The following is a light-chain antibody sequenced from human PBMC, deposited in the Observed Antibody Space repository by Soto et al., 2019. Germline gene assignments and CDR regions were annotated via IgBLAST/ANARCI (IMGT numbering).Light chain of an antibody. CDR2: AAS. CDR3: QQYYSYPL. J-gene: IGKJ4*01. V-gene: IGKV1-8*01. Sequence: AIRMTQSPSSLSASTGDRVTITCRASQGISSYLAWYQQKPGKAPKLLIYAASTLQSGVPSRFSGSGSGTDFTLTLSCLQSEDFATYYCQQYYSYPLFGGGTKVEIK. CDR1: QGISSY.